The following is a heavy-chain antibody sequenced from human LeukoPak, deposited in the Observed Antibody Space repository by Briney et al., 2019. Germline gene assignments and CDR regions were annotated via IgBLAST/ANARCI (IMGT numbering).Heavy chain of an antibody. CDR3: ATRRRWELVWGYHFDY. D-gene: IGHD1-26*01. Sequence: ASVKVSCKVSGYTLTELSMHWVRQAPGKGLGWMGGFDPEDGETIYAQKFQGRVTMTEDTSTDTAYMELSSLRSEDTAVYYCATRRRWELVWGYHFDYWGQGTLVTVSS. CDR1: GYTLTELS. CDR2: FDPEDGET. V-gene: IGHV1-24*01. J-gene: IGHJ4*02.